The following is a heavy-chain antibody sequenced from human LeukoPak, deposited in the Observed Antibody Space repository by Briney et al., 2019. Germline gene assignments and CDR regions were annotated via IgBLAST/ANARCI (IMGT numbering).Heavy chain of an antibody. V-gene: IGHV3-74*01. CDR1: GFTFSSYW. CDR2: INNDGSST. CDR3: ARDPRRYSGSYQLLGGFDY. D-gene: IGHD1-26*01. J-gene: IGHJ4*02. Sequence: GGSLRLSCVVSGFTFSSYWMHWVRQAPGKGLVWVSRINNDGSSTSYADSVKGRFTISRDNAKNSLYLQMNSLRAEDTALYHCARDPRRYSGSYQLLGGFDYWGQGTLVTVSS.